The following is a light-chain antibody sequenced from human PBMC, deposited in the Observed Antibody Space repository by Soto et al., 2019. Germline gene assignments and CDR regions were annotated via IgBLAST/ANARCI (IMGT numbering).Light chain of an antibody. CDR1: QSVSGY. CDR2: ADS. J-gene: IGKJ5*01. V-gene: IGKV3-11*01. Sequence: EIVLTQSPATLSLSPGETDTLSCRASQSVSGYIGWYQQKPGQAPRLLIYADSKRATGIPARFSGSGSGTDFTLTISSLEPEDFSVYYCQQRYNWPITFGQGTRLEIK. CDR3: QQRYNWPIT.